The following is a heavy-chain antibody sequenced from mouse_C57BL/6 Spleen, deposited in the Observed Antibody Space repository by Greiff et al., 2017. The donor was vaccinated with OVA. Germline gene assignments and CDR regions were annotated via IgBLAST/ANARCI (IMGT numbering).Heavy chain of an antibody. V-gene: IGHV6-3*01. CDR1: GFTFSNYW. D-gene: IGHD2-5*01. CDR3: TNSNYWYFDV. J-gene: IGHJ1*03. Sequence: EVKVEESGGGLVQPGGSMKLSCVASGFTFSNYWMNWVRQSPEKGLEWVAQIRLKSDNYATHYAESVKGRFTISRDDSKSSVYLQMNNLRAEDTGIYYCTNSNYWYFDVWGTGTTVTVSS. CDR2: IRLKSDNYAT.